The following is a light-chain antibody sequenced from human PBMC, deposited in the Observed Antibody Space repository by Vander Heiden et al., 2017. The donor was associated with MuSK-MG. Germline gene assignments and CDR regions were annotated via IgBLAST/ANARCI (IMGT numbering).Light chain of an antibody. CDR1: SGSIASNY. V-gene: IGLV6-57*02. Sequence: NFMLTQPHSVSESPGKPVTISCTGSSGSIASNYVQWYQQRPGSAPTTVIYEDNQRPSGVPDRFSGSIDSSSNSASLTISGLKTEDEADYYCQSYDSSNQEFGGGTKLTVL. J-gene: IGLJ3*02. CDR2: EDN. CDR3: QSYDSSNQE.